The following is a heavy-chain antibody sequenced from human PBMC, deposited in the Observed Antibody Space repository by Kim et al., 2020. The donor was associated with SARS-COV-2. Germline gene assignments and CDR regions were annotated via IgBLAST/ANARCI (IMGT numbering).Heavy chain of an antibody. D-gene: IGHD3-10*01. CDR3: ARALRGSGSYYITLGGEDY. V-gene: IGHV1-3*01. CDR2: INAGNGNT. Sequence: ASVKVSCKASGYTFTSYAMHWVRQAPGQRLEWMGWINAGNGNTKYSQKFQGRVTITRDTSASTAYMELSSLRSEDTAVYYCARALRGSGSYYITLGGEDYWGQGTLVTVSS. J-gene: IGHJ4*02. CDR1: GYTFTSYA.